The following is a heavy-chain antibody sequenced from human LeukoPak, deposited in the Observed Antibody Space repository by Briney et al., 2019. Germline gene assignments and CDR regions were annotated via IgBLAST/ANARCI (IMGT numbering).Heavy chain of an antibody. CDR2: ISSSSSSM. J-gene: IGHJ1*01. Sequence: GGSLRLSCAASGFSFRSYSMNWVRQAPGKGLEWVSYISSSSSSMYYADSVKGRFTISRDDAKNSLYLQMNSLRDEDTAVYYCARVAAYCGGDCYSGNAEYFQHWGQGTLVTVSS. CDR1: GFSFRSYS. CDR3: ARVAAYCGGDCYSGNAEYFQH. D-gene: IGHD2-21*02. V-gene: IGHV3-48*02.